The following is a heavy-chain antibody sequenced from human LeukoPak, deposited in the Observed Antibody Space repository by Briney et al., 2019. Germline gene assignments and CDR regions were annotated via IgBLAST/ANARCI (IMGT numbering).Heavy chain of an antibody. D-gene: IGHD2-15*01. J-gene: IGHJ4*02. CDR2: ICTSGST. V-gene: IGHV4-61*02. Sequence: SQTLSLTCTVSGGSIFSGSYYWSWIRQPAGKGLEWIGRICTSGSTNYHPSLRSRVTISLDTSKNQFSLKLSSVTAADTAVYYCARIFRLGYCSGGSCPYYFDYWGQGTLVTVSS. CDR3: ARIFRLGYCSGGSCPYYFDY. CDR1: GGSIFSGSYY.